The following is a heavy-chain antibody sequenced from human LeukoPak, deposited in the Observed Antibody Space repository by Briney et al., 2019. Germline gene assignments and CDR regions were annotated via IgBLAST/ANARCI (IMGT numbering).Heavy chain of an antibody. CDR2: IYSGGST. CDR1: GFTVSSNY. V-gene: IGHV3-53*01. D-gene: IGHD3-22*01. J-gene: IGHJ4*02. CDR3: ARVDYDSSGYYLDY. Sequence: PGGSLRLSCAASGFTVSSNYMSWVRQAPGKGLEWVSVIYSGGSTYYADSVKGRLTISRDNSKNTLYLQMNSLRAEDTVVYYCARVDYDSSGYYLDYWGQGTLVTVSS.